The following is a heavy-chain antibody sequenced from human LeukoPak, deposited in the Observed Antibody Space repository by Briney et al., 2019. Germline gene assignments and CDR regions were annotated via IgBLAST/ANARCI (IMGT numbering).Heavy chain of an antibody. Sequence: GGSLRLSCAASGFTFSSYSMNWVRQAPGKGLEWVSSISSSSSYIYYADSVKGRFTISRDNSKNTLYLQMGSLRAEDMAVYYCARDLTVVPAAYIGSGFDYWGQGTLVTVSS. J-gene: IGHJ4*02. CDR1: GFTFSSYS. CDR3: ARDLTVVPAAYIGSGFDY. D-gene: IGHD2-2*01. V-gene: IGHV3-21*01. CDR2: ISSSSSYI.